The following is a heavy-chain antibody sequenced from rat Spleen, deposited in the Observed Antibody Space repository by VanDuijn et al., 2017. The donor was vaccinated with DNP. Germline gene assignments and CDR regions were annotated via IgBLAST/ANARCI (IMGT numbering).Heavy chain of an antibody. J-gene: IGHJ3*01. Sequence: EVKLVESGGGLVQPGRSLKLSCVVSGLNFNDYWMGWVRQTPGKELNWIGEINVDSSIMNYSPSLRDKVSSSRDNGQNTLYLQMSGLGSEDTGTYYCVTRGDPYDNWFAYWGRGTLVTVSS. D-gene: IGHD4-2*01. CDR3: VTRGDPYDNWFAY. V-gene: IGHV4-2*01. CDR1: GLNFNDYW. CDR2: INVDSSIM.